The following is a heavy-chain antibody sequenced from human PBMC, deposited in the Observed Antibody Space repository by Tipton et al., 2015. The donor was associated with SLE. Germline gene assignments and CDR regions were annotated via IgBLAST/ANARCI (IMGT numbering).Heavy chain of an antibody. Sequence: TLSLTCTVSGASMSSHYWSWIRQPPGKGLEWIGHISISGTTNYNPSLKSRVSISVDTSKNQFSLKLTSVTAADTAIYYCARDGDYTSSWSHFGGSFDIWGQGTMVTVSS. CDR2: ISISGTT. V-gene: IGHV4-4*08. D-gene: IGHD6-13*01. CDR3: ARDGDYTSSWSHFGGSFDI. J-gene: IGHJ3*02. CDR1: GASMSSHY.